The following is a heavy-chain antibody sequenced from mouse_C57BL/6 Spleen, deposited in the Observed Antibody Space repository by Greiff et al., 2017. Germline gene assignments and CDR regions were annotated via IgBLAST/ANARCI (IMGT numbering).Heavy chain of an antibody. V-gene: IGHV5-16*01. J-gene: IGHJ1*03. CDR3: ARGLTGYFDV. D-gene: IGHD1-1*01. CDR1: GFTFSDYY. CDR2: INYDGSST. Sequence: EVQLVESEGGLVQPGSSMKLSCTASGFTFSDYYMAWVRQVPEKGLEWVANINYDGSSTYYLDSLKSRFIISRDNAKNILYLKMSSLKSEDTATYYCARGLTGYFDVWGTGTTVTVSS.